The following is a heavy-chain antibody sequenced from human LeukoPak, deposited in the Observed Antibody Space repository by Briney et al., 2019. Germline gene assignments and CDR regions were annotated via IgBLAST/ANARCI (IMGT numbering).Heavy chain of an antibody. CDR3: ARHYPYYDFWSGYQGDDAFDI. D-gene: IGHD3-3*01. CDR2: ISHSRST. CDR1: GGSFSGYY. J-gene: IGHJ3*02. V-gene: IGHV4-34*01. Sequence: PSETLSLTCAVYGGSFSGYYWSWIRQPPGKGLEWIGEISHSRSTNYNPSLKSRVTISVDTSKNQFSLKLSSVTAADTAVYYCARHYPYYDFWSGYQGDDAFDIWGQGTMVTVSS.